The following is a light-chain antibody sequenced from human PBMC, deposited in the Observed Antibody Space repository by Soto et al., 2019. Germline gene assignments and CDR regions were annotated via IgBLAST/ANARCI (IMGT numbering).Light chain of an antibody. CDR1: SSDVGGYNY. Sequence: QSVLTQPPSSSGSPGQSVTISCTGTSSDVGGYNYVSWYQQHPGKAPKVMIYEVNKRPSGVPDRFSGSKSGNTASLTVSGLNAEDEADYYCCSYAGDNNVVFGGGTQLTVL. V-gene: IGLV2-8*01. CDR2: EVN. CDR3: CSYAGDNNVV. J-gene: IGLJ2*01.